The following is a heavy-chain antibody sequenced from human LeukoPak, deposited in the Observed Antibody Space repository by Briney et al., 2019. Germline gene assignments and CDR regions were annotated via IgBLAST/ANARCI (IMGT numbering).Heavy chain of an antibody. V-gene: IGHV3-23*01. Sequence: PGGSLRLSCATSGFTFRSYAMSWVRQAPGKGLEWVSSISESGFSTYYADSVKGRFTISSHNSKNTLYLEMNSRRAEDTAVYYCVKDNDPRGPYGMDVWGQGTTVTVSS. CDR2: ISESGFST. D-gene: IGHD1-1*01. CDR3: VKDNDPRGPYGMDV. J-gene: IGHJ6*02. CDR1: GFTFRSYA.